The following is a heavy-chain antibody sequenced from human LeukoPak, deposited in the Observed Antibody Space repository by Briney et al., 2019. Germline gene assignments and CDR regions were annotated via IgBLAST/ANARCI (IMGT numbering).Heavy chain of an antibody. J-gene: IGHJ4*02. V-gene: IGHV3-48*01. CDR1: GFTFSTFP. Sequence: GGSLRLSCAASGFTFSTFPMNWVRQAPGKGLEWILYISSSGDTKYHSDSVSGRFTISRDNSKNTLYLQMNSLRAEDTAVYYCARFPIGSSSWNYWGQGTLVTVSS. CDR3: ARFPIGSSSWNY. CDR2: ISSSGDTK. D-gene: IGHD6-13*01.